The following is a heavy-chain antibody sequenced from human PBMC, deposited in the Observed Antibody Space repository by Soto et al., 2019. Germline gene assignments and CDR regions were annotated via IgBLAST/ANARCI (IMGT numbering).Heavy chain of an antibody. J-gene: IGHJ4*02. CDR2: ISDRDGST. Sequence: EEKLLESGGGLVQPGGSLRLSCAASGFTFSHYAMNWVRQAPGKGLQWISTISDRDGSTYYADSVKGRFTISRDDSKNMVFLQMNSLRAEDTGTYCCAKALRDTSMGGLWGQGTLVTFSS. CDR3: AKALRDTSMGGL. D-gene: IGHD5-18*01. V-gene: IGHV3-23*01. CDR1: GFTFSHYA.